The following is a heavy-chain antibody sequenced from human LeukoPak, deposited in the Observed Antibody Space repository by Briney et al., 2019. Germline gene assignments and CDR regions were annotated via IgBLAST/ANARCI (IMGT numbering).Heavy chain of an antibody. CDR1: GVSFSGYY. D-gene: IGHD4-17*01. J-gene: IGHJ3*01. CDR2: INHSGST. V-gene: IGHV4-34*01. CDR3: ARVTTVTEGAFDV. Sequence: SETLSLTCAVYGVSFSGYYWSSVRQPPGKGLEWIREINHSGSTNYNPSLESRVPISVDTSKNQFSLKLSSVTAADTAVYHCARVTTVTEGAFDVWGQGTMVSVSS.